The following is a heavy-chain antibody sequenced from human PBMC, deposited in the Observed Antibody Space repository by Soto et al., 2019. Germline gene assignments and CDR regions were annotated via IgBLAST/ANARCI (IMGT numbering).Heavy chain of an antibody. Sequence: GGSLRLSCAASGFTFSSYGMHWVRQAPGKGLEWVAVIWYDGSNKYYADSVKGRFTISRDNSKNTLYLQMNSLRAEDTAVYYCARDPAPYSSSSKGAWFDPWGQGTLVTVSS. J-gene: IGHJ5*02. CDR1: GFTFSSYG. CDR2: IWYDGSNK. V-gene: IGHV3-33*01. CDR3: ARDPAPYSSSSKGAWFDP. D-gene: IGHD6-6*01.